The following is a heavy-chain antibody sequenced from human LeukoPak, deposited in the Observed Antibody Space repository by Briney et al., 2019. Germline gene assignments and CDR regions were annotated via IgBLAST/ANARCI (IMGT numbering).Heavy chain of an antibody. CDR3: AKEGCSSTSCYTDDY. D-gene: IGHD2-2*01. CDR2: LYSDGNT. J-gene: IGHJ4*02. CDR1: GFTVITND. Sequence: GGSLRLSCAASGFTVITNDMTWVRQAPGKGLEWVSVLYSDGNTKYADSVQGRFTISRDNSKNTLYLEMNSLSPDDTAVYYCAKEGCSSTSCYTDDYWGQGTLVTVSS. V-gene: IGHV3-53*01.